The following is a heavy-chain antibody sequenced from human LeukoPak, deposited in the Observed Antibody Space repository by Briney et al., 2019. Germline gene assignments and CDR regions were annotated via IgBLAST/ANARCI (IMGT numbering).Heavy chain of an antibody. CDR1: GSTFSGSA. CDR2: IRSKANSYAT. Sequence: PGGSLRLSCAASGSTFSGSAMHWLRQASGKGLEWVGRIRSKANSYATAYAASVKGRFTISRDDSKNTAYLQMNSLKTEDNAVYYCTRDAVVVPAAGVNWFDPWGQGTLVTVSS. D-gene: IGHD2-2*01. J-gene: IGHJ5*02. V-gene: IGHV3-73*01. CDR3: TRDAVVVPAAGVNWFDP.